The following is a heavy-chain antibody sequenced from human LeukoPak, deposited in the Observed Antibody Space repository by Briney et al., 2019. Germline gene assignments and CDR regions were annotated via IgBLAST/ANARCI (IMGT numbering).Heavy chain of an antibody. D-gene: IGHD3-3*01. CDR2: IRSKANSYAT. CDR3: TICGVVIDVDR. Sequence: TGGSLRLSCAASGFTFSGSAMHWVPQASGKGLEWVGRIRSKANSYATAYAASVKGRFTISRDDSKNSAYLQMNSMKTEDSAVYYCTICGVVIDVDRWGQGTLVTV. CDR1: GFTFSGSA. J-gene: IGHJ5*02. V-gene: IGHV3-73*01.